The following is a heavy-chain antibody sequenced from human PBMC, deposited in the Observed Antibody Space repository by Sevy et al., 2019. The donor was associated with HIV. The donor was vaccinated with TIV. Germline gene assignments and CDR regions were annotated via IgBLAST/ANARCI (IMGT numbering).Heavy chain of an antibody. J-gene: IGHJ5*02. V-gene: IGHV1-24*01. CDR3: ATVGLRYYSWARSYQGDWFDP. Sequence: ASVKVSCKVSGYTLTKLSIHWVRQAPGKGLEWMGDFDPQDGETIYAERFQGRLTMTVDTSTDTAYMELSSLTSEDTAVYYCATVGLRYYSWARSYQGDWFDPWGQGTLVTVSS. CDR1: GYTLTKLS. CDR2: FDPQDGET. D-gene: IGHD2-15*01.